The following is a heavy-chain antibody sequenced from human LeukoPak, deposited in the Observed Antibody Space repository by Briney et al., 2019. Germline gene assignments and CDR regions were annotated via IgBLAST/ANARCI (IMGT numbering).Heavy chain of an antibody. D-gene: IGHD1-26*01. CDR2: IYPGDSDT. J-gene: IGHJ4*02. CDR3: ARRGSGSYSTAVDY. V-gene: IGHV5-51*01. Sequence: PGGSLRLSCTGSGYSFNTYWIAWVRQMPGKGLEWMGIIYPGDSDTTYSPSFQGQVTISADKSNSTAYLQWSSLKASDTAMYYCARRGSGSYSTAVDYWGQGTLVTVSS. CDR1: GYSFNTYW.